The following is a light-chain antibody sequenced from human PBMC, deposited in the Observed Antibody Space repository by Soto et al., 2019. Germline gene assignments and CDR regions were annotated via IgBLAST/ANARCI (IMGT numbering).Light chain of an antibody. CDR2: DAS. CDR1: QAISNY. J-gene: IGKJ3*01. V-gene: IGKV1-33*01. Sequence: DIQMTQSPSSLSASVGDRVTITCQASQAISNYLNWYQQKPGKAPKLLIYDASNLETGVPSRFSGSGSGTDFTFTISSLQPADIATYYCQQYDNIRGIFTFGPGTKVDIK. CDR3: QQYDNIRGIFT.